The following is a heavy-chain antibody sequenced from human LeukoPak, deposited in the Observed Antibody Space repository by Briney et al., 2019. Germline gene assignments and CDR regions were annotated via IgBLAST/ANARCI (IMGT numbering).Heavy chain of an antibody. D-gene: IGHD5-24*01. CDR3: ARGGRDGYNSYNWFDP. V-gene: IGHV4-59*11. CDR2: IYYSGST. J-gene: IGHJ5*02. Sequence: PSETLSLTCTVSGGSISSHYGSWIRQPPGKGLEWIGYIYYSGSTNYNPSLKSRVTISVDTSKNQFSLKLSSVTAADTAVYYCARGGRDGYNSYNWFDPWGQGTLVTVSS. CDR1: GGSISSHY.